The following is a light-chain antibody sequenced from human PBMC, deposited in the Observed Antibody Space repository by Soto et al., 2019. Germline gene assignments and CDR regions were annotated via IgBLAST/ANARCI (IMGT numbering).Light chain of an antibody. CDR2: GAP. CDR1: QSIGYS. Sequence: EIQMTQSPPTLAASIGERVSITCRASQSIGYSLAWYQQKAGQAPKLLIYGAPSLESGVPSRFSGSGSGTEFTLTVSSLQPEDFATYYCHQYESYSPYTFGQGTNLEIK. CDR3: HQYESYSPYT. J-gene: IGKJ2*01. V-gene: IGKV1-5*01.